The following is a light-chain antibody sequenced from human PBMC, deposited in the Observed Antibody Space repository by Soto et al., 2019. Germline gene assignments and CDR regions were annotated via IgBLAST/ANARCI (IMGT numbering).Light chain of an antibody. CDR3: QQRNPLT. CDR2: GSS. V-gene: IGKV3-20*01. CDR1: QSVNNNY. Sequence: EIVLTQSPGTVSLSPGERATLSCRASQSVNNNYLSWYQHRPGQAPRLLIYGSSYRATGIPARFSGGGSGTDFTLTISSLEPEDFAVYYCQQRNPLTFGGGTKVEIK. J-gene: IGKJ4*01.